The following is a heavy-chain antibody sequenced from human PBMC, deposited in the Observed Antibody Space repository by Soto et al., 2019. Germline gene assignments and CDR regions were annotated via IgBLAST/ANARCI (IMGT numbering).Heavy chain of an antibody. CDR3: ARLEWLSLADWFDP. V-gene: IGHV5-51*01. CDR1: GYTFTRNW. J-gene: IGHJ5*02. Sequence: GESLKISCKGSGYTFTRNWLGWVRQMPGKGLEWMGIIFPLDSDTRYSPSSQGQVTISADNSISTAYLQWSSLKASDTAIYYCARLEWLSLADWFDPWGQGTLVTVSS. CDR2: IFPLDSDT. D-gene: IGHD3-3*01.